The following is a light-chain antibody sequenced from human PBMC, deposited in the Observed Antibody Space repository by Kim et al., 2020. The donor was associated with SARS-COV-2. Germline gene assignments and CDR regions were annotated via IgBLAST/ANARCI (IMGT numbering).Light chain of an antibody. CDR1: SLRSYY. V-gene: IGLV3-19*01. CDR3: NSRDSSGNHWV. Sequence: FVQTVRITCQGDSLRSYYASWYQQKTGQAPVLVIYGKNNRPSGIPDRFSGSSSGNTASLTITGAQAEDEADYYCNSRDSSGNHWVFGGGTQLTVL. J-gene: IGLJ3*02. CDR2: GKN.